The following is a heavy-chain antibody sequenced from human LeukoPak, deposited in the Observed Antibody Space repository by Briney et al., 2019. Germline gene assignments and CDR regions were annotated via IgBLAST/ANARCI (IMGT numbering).Heavy chain of an antibody. Sequence: ASVKVSCKASGYTFTSYYMHWVRQAPGQGLEWMGIINPSGGSTSHAQKFQGRVTMTRDTSTSTVYMELSSLRSEDTAVYYCARDTKVVPAATDSFDYWGQGTLVTVSS. CDR1: GYTFTSYY. V-gene: IGHV1-46*01. J-gene: IGHJ4*02. CDR2: INPSGGST. CDR3: ARDTKVVPAATDSFDY. D-gene: IGHD2-2*01.